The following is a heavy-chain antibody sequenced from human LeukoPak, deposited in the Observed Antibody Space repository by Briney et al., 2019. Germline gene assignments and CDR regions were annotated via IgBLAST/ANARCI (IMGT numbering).Heavy chain of an antibody. CDR2: ISAYNGNT. CDR1: GYTFTSYG. CDR3: ARLLIQYYDFWSGYLDY. J-gene: IGHJ4*02. D-gene: IGHD3-3*01. Sequence: ASVKVSCKASGYTFTSYGISWVRQAPGQGLEWMGWISAYNGNTNYAQKLQGRVTMTTDTSTSTAYMELRGLRSDDTAVYYCARLLIQYYDFWSGYLDYWGQGTLVTVSS. V-gene: IGHV1-18*01.